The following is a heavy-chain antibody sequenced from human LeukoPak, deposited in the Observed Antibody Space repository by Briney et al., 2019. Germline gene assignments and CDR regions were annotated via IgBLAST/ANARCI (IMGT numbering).Heavy chain of an antibody. CDR1: GFTFSSYP. J-gene: IGHJ3*02. CDR2: ISGSGGGT. Sequence: LTGGSLRLSCAASGFTFSSYPMSWVRQAPGKGLEWVSGISGSGGGTFYPESVKGRFIISRDNSKNTLYLQMNSLRAEDTAVYYCAKGSGTRAFDIWSQGTMVTVSS. CDR3: AKGSGTRAFDI. D-gene: IGHD3-10*01. V-gene: IGHV3-23*01.